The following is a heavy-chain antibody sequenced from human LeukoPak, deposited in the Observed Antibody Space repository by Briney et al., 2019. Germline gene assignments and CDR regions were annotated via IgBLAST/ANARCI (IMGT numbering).Heavy chain of an antibody. CDR3: ARDLRYYYGSGDY. Sequence: GGSLRLSCAASGFTFSNYGMSWVRQAPGKGLEWVSAISGSGGSTNYADSVKGRFTISRDNAKNSLYLQMNSLRAEDTAVYYCARDLRYYYGSGDYWGQGTLVTVSS. J-gene: IGHJ4*02. D-gene: IGHD3-10*01. CDR1: GFTFSNYG. CDR2: ISGSGGST. V-gene: IGHV3-23*01.